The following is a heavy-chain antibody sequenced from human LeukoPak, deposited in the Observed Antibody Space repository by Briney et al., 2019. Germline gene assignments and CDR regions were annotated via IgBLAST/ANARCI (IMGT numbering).Heavy chain of an antibody. CDR2: IWYDGSNK. Sequence: PGGSLRLSCAASGFTFSSYGMHWVRQAPGKGLEWEAVIWYDGSNKYYADSVKGRFTISRDNSKNTLYLQMNSLRAEDTAVYYCARDHDYGDSTPGAFAIWGQGTMVTVSS. D-gene: IGHD4-17*01. CDR3: ARDHDYGDSTPGAFAI. J-gene: IGHJ3*02. V-gene: IGHV3-33*01. CDR1: GFTFSSYG.